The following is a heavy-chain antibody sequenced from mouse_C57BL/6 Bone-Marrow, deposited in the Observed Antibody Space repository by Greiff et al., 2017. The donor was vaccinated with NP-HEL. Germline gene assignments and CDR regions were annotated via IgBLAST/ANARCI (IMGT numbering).Heavy chain of an antibody. CDR1: GYSITSGYY. J-gene: IGHJ4*01. CDR2: ISYDGSN. Sequence: EVQLVESGPGLVKPSQSLSLTCSVTGYSITSGYYWNWIRQFPGNKLEWMGYISYDGSNNYNPSLKNRISITRDTSKNQFFLKLNSVTTEDTATYYCARDVSTVGPYAMDYWGQGTSVTVSS. V-gene: IGHV3-6*01. CDR3: ARDVSTVGPYAMDY. D-gene: IGHD1-1*01.